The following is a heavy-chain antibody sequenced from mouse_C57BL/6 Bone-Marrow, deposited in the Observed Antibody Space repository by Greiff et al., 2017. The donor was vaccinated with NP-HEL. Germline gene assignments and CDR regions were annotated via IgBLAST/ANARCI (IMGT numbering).Heavy chain of an antibody. Sequence: EVHLVESGGGLVKPGGSLKLSCAASGFTFSSYAMSWVRQTPEKRLEWVATISDGGSYTYYPDNVKGRFTISRDNAKNNLYLQMSHLKSEDTAMYYCARVAQAFDYWGQGTTLTVSS. CDR1: GFTFSSYA. CDR2: ISDGGSYT. D-gene: IGHD3-2*02. CDR3: ARVAQAFDY. J-gene: IGHJ2*01. V-gene: IGHV5-4*01.